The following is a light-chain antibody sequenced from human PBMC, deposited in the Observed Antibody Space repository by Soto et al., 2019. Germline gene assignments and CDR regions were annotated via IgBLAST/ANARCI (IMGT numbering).Light chain of an antibody. V-gene: IGLV1-44*01. J-gene: IGLJ2*01. Sequence: QSVLTQPPSASGTPGQRVTISCSGSSSNIGGNSVSWYQHLPRTAPKLLIYSINKRPSGVPDRFSGSKSGTSASLAISGLLSEDEADYFCAAWDDSLNGVLFGGGTKVTVL. CDR1: SSNIGGNS. CDR3: AAWDDSLNGVL. CDR2: SIN.